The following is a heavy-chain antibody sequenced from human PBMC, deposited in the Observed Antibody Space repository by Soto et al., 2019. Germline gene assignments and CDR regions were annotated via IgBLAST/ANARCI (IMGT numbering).Heavy chain of an antibody. V-gene: IGHV1-2*02. J-gene: IGHJ4*02. Sequence: QVQLVQSGAEVEKPGASLKVSCKASGYTFIDYYMHWVRLAPGQGLEWMGWINPNSGGTNYAQSFQGRVTMTRDTSISPAYMELRRLRSDDTAVYYCARGLGSSGWYNYFDYWGQGTLFTVSS. D-gene: IGHD6-19*01. CDR2: INPNSGGT. CDR3: ARGLGSSGWYNYFDY. CDR1: GYTFIDYY.